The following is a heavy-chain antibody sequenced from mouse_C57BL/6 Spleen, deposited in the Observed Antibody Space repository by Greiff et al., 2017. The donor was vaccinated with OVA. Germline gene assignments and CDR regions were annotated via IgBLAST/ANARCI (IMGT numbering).Heavy chain of an antibody. CDR2: IHPNSGST. V-gene: IGHV1-64*01. J-gene: IGHJ4*01. Sequence: VKLQQPGAELVKPGASVKLSCKASGYTFTSYWMHWVKQRPGQGLEWIGMIHPNSGSTNYNEKFKSKATLTVDKSSSTAYMQLSSLTSEDSAVYYCARGIYYGNYDYAMDYWGQGTSVTVSS. D-gene: IGHD2-1*01. CDR3: ARGIYYGNYDYAMDY. CDR1: GYTFTSYW.